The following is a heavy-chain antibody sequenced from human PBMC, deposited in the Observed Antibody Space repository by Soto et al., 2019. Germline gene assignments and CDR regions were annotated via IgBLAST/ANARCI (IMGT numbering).Heavy chain of an antibody. V-gene: IGHV1-69*01. CDR3: ASPGGGSYHPKYDY. CDR2: IIPIFGTA. Sequence: QVQLVQSGAEVKKPGSSVKVSCKASGGTFSSYAISWVQQAPGQGLEWMGGIIPIFGTANYAQKFQGRVTITADESTSTAYMELSSLRSEDTAVYYCASPGGGSYHPKYDYWGQGTLVTVSS. J-gene: IGHJ4*02. CDR1: GGTFSSYA. D-gene: IGHD1-26*01.